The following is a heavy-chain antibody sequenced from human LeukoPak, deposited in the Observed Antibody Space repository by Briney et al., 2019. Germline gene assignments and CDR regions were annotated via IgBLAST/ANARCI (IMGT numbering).Heavy chain of an antibody. J-gene: IGHJ4*02. CDR2: ISAYNGNT. V-gene: IGHV1-18*01. D-gene: IGHD3-3*01. CDR3: ARDKGPEHYDFWSGYYAPFDY. CDR1: GYTFTSYG. Sequence: GASVKVSCKASGYTFTSYGISWVRQAPGQGLEWMGWISAYNGNTNYAQKLQGRVTMTTDTSTSTAYMELRSPRSDDTAVYYCARDKGPEHYDFWSGYYAPFDYWGQGTLVTVSS.